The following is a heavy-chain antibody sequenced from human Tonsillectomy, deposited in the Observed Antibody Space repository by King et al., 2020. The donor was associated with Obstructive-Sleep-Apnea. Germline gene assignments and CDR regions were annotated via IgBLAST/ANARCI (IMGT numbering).Heavy chain of an antibody. J-gene: IGHJ3*02. CDR3: ARAVGRYYDSSGSGGAFDI. CDR1: GGSISSGGYT. Sequence: QLQESGSGLVKPSQTLSLTCVVSGGSISSGGYTWSWIRQPPGRGLEWIGYMYHSGSTYHNPSLKSRVTISVDRFKNELSLKLSSVTAADTAVYYCARAVGRYYDSSGSGGAFDIWGQGTMVTVSS. V-gene: IGHV4-30-2*01. CDR2: MYHSGST. D-gene: IGHD3-22*01.